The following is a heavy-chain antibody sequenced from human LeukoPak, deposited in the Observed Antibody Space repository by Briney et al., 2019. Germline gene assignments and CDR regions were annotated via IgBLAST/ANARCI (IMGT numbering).Heavy chain of an antibody. CDR2: IYYSGST. Sequence: SETLSLTCTVSGGSISSSSYYWGWIRQPPGKGLEWIGSIYYSGSTYYNPSLKSRVTISVDTSKNQFSLKLSSVTAADTAVYYCARKYYYDSSGSSWFDPWGQGTLVTVSS. V-gene: IGHV4-39*01. CDR3: ARKYYYDSSGSSWFDP. CDR1: GGSISSSSYY. D-gene: IGHD3-22*01. J-gene: IGHJ5*02.